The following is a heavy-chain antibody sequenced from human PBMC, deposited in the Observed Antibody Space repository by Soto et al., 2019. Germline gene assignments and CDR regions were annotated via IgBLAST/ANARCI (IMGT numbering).Heavy chain of an antibody. CDR3: ARESEDLTSNFDY. CDR2: ISSSGSTI. J-gene: IGHJ4*02. CDR1: GFTFSSYE. V-gene: IGHV3-48*03. Sequence: GGSLRLSCAASGFTFSSYEMSWVRQAPGKGLEWLSYISSSGSTIYYGDSMKGRFTISRDNAKNSLYLEMNSLRAEDTAVYYCARESEDLTSNFDYWGQGTLVTVSS.